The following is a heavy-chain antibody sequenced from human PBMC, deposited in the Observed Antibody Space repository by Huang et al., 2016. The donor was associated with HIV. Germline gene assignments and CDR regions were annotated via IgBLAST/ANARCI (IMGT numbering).Heavy chain of an antibody. J-gene: IGHJ6*03. CDR2: IIPIFGTT. V-gene: IGHV1-69*13. CDR3: ATDFMRRTPPYFSYMDV. Sequence: QVQLVQSGAEVKKPGSSVKVSCKASGGTFGSYAIGGVRQAPGQGLEWMGGIIPIFGTTNYPQNCQGRVTITAEESTSTAYMELSSLRSDDTAVYYCATDFMRRTPPYFSYMDVWGKGTTVTVSS. CDR1: GGTFGSYA. D-gene: IGHD6-25*01.